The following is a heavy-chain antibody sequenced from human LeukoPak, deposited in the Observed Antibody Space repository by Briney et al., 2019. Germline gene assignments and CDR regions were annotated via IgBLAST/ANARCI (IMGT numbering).Heavy chain of an antibody. V-gene: IGHV4-34*01. CDR1: GGSFSGYY. J-gene: IGHJ4*02. CDR3: ARGRLPLFRYYDILTGSVYFDY. CDR2: INHSGST. D-gene: IGHD3-9*01. Sequence: SETLSLTCAVYGGSFSGYYWSWIRQPPGKGLEWIGEINHSGSTNYNPSLKSRVTISVDTSKNQFSLKLSSVTAADTAVYYCARGRLPLFRYYDILTGSVYFDYWGQGTLVTVSS.